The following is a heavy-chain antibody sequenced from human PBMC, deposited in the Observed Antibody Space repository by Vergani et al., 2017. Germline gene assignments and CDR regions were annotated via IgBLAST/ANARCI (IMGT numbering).Heavy chain of an antibody. Sequence: QVQLQQSGPGLVKPSQPLSLTCAISGDSVSSNSAAWNWIRQSPSRGLEWLGRTYYRSKWYNDYAVSVKSRITINPDTSKNQFSLQLNSVTPEDTAVYYCARGQFYDSSGYSIDAFDIWGQGTMVTVSS. D-gene: IGHD3-22*01. CDR3: ARGQFYDSSGYSIDAFDI. CDR1: GDSVSSNSAA. CDR2: TYYRSKWYN. J-gene: IGHJ3*02. V-gene: IGHV6-1*01.